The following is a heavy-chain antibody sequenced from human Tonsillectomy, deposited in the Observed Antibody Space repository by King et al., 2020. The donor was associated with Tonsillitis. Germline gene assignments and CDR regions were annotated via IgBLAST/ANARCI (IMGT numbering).Heavy chain of an antibody. V-gene: IGHV1-24*01. CDR2: FDPEDGET. Sequence: VQLVQSGAEVKKPGASVKVSCKVSGYTLTELSMHWVRQAPGKGLEWMGGFDPEDGETIYAQKFQGRVTMTEDTSTDTAYMELSSLRSEDTAVYYCAAYCCGDCYPAPELAFDIWGQGKMVTVSS. D-gene: IGHD2-21*02. CDR3: AAYCCGDCYPAPELAFDI. CDR1: GYTLTELS. J-gene: IGHJ3*02.